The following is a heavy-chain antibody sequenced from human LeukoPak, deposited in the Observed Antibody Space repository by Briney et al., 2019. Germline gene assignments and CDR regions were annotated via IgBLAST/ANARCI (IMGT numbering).Heavy chain of an antibody. V-gene: IGHV4-38-2*02. D-gene: IGHD6-13*01. Sequence: SETLSLTCTVSGYSISSGYYWGWIRQPPGKGLEWIGSIYHSGSTNYNPSLKSRVTISVDTSKNQFSLKLSSVTAADTAVYYCARHRRPAAAGIRDYYYYYYMDVWGKGTTVTISS. CDR2: IYHSGST. CDR3: ARHRRPAAAGIRDYYYYYYMDV. CDR1: GYSISSGYY. J-gene: IGHJ6*03.